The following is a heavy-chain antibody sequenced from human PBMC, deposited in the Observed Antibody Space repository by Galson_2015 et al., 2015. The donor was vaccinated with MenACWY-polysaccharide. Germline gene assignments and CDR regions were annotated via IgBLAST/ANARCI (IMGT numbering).Heavy chain of an antibody. CDR1: IRSGYF. CDR3: ARVEKYSGSFYILY. Sequence: IRSGYFWGWIRQPPGKGLEWIASIFHSGTTYYNPSLKSRVTISVDTSKNQFPLKLSSVTAADTAVYYCARVEKYSGSFYILYWGQGTLVTVSS. J-gene: IGHJ4*02. CDR2: IFHSGTT. V-gene: IGHV4-38-2*02. D-gene: IGHD1-26*01.